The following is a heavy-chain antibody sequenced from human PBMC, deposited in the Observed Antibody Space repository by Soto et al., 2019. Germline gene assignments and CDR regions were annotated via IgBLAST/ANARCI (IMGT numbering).Heavy chain of an antibody. CDR3: ARVEGDGYNYNNSFDP. Sequence: PSETLSLTCSVLGGSLSSYYWSWIRQPPGKGLEWIGYVYYSGRTNYSPSLKSRVTISVDTSKNQFSLKLDSVTPADTAVYYCARVEGDGYNYNNSFDPWGRGTLVTVSS. J-gene: IGHJ5*02. D-gene: IGHD1-1*01. V-gene: IGHV4-59*01. CDR1: GGSLSSYY. CDR2: VYYSGRT.